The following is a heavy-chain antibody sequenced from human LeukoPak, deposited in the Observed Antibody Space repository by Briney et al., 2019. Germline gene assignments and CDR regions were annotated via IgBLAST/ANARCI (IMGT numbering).Heavy chain of an antibody. CDR2: IKEDGSEE. V-gene: IGHV3-7*01. Sequence: GGSLRLSCAASGFTFSSYWMTWIRQAPGKGLECVANIKEDGSEEYYVDSVKGRFSISRDNAKNSLHLQMNSLRAEDTAVYYCARDWLAGNPYHAFDLWGKGTMVTVSS. D-gene: IGHD3-22*01. CDR3: ARDWLAGNPYHAFDL. CDR1: GFTFSSYW. J-gene: IGHJ3*01.